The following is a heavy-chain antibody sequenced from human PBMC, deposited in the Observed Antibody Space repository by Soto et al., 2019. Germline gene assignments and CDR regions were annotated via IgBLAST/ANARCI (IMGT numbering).Heavy chain of an antibody. CDR2: INTDGSST. Sequence: GGSLRLSCTASGFTFSSHWMHWVRQAPGKGLLWVSRINTDGSSTNYADYVKGRFTVPRDDAKNTLYLQMNSLRAEDTAVYYCASSMLRPLDLNYWGQGTLVTVSS. J-gene: IGHJ4*02. CDR3: ASSMLRPLDLNY. CDR1: GFTFSSHW. V-gene: IGHV3-74*01. D-gene: IGHD3-10*01.